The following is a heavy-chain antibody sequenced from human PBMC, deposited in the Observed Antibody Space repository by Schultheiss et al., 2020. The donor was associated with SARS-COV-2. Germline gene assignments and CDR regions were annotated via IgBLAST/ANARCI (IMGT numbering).Heavy chain of an antibody. D-gene: IGHD5-24*01. CDR3: ASNIEMATNY. V-gene: IGHV1-69*06. Sequence: SVKVSCKASGYTFTSYYMHWVRQAPGQGLEWMGGIIPIFGTANYAQKFQGRVTITADKSTSTAYMELSSLRSEDTAVYYCASNIEMATNYWGQGTLVTVSS. CDR1: GYTFTSYY. CDR2: IIPIFGTA. J-gene: IGHJ4*02.